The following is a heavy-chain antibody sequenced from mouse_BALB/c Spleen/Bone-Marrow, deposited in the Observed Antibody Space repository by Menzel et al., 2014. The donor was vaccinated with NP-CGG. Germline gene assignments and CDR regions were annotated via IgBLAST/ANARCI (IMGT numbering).Heavy chain of an antibody. Sequence: VQLKQSGPGLVKPPQSLSLTCSVTGYSIXSGYYWNWIRQFPGNKLEWMGYISYDGSNNYNPSLKNRISITRDTSKNQFFLKLNSVTTEDTATYYCARDWDGYYFDYWGQGTTLTVSS. CDR3: ARDWDGYYFDY. D-gene: IGHD2-3*01. CDR1: GYSIXSGYY. CDR2: ISYDGSN. V-gene: IGHV3-6*02. J-gene: IGHJ2*01.